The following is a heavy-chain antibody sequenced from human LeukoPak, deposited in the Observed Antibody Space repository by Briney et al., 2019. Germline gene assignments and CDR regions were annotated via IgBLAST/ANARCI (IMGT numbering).Heavy chain of an antibody. J-gene: IGHJ4*02. D-gene: IGHD5-12*01. CDR1: GFTFSSYG. CDR3: ARAGSDYESDY. CDR2: ISYDGSNK. V-gene: IGHV3-30*03. Sequence: GGSLRLSCAASGFTFSSYGMHWVRQAPGRGLEWVAVISYDGSNKYYADSVKGRFTISRDNSKNTLYLQMNSLRAEDTAVYYCARAGSDYESDYWGQGTLVTVSS.